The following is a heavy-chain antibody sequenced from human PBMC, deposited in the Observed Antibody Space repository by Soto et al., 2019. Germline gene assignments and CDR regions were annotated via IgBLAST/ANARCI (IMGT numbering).Heavy chain of an antibody. V-gene: IGHV3-23*01. Sequence: EVQLLESGGGLVQPGGSLRLSCAASGFTFSSYAMSWVRQAPGKGLEWVSAISGSGGSTYYADSVKGRFTISRDNSKNTLYLQMNSLRAEDTAVYYCAKARQGTKWLVNLGFDYWGQGTLVTVSS. J-gene: IGHJ4*02. CDR1: GFTFSSYA. D-gene: IGHD6-19*01. CDR3: AKARQGTKWLVNLGFDY. CDR2: ISGSGGST.